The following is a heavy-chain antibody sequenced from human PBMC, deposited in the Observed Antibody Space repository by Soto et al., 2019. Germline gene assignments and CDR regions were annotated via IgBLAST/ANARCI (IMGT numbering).Heavy chain of an antibody. Sequence: QVQLQESGPGLVKPSQTLSLTCTVSGGSISSGGYYWTWIRQHPGKGLEWIGYTYYSGSTYYNPSLKSRVTISVDTSKNKFSLKLSSVTAADTAVYYCARDRGYCSGGSCRVYYFDYWGQGTLVTVSS. D-gene: IGHD2-15*01. V-gene: IGHV4-31*03. CDR1: GGSISSGGYY. J-gene: IGHJ4*02. CDR3: ARDRGYCSGGSCRVYYFDY. CDR2: TYYSGST.